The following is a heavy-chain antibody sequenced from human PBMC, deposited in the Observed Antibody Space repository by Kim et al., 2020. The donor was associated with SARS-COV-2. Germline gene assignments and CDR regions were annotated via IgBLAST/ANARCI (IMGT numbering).Heavy chain of an antibody. J-gene: IGHJ4*02. CDR1: GFTFSSYA. CDR2: ISYDGSNK. D-gene: IGHD2-15*01. Sequence: GGSLRLSCAASGFTFSSYAMHWVRQAPGKGLEWVAVISYDGSNKYYADSVKGRFTISRDNSKNTLYLQMNSLRAEDTAVYYCARGDIVVVVAATTYYYDSSGYPPDYWGQGTLVTVSS. V-gene: IGHV3-30*04. CDR3: ARGDIVVVVAATTYYYDSSGYPPDY.